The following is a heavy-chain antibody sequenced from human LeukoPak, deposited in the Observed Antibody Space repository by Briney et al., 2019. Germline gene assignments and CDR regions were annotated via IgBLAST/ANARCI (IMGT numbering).Heavy chain of an antibody. CDR1: GFTFSSYS. Sequence: PGGSLRLSCAASGFTFSSYSMNWVRQAPGKGLEWVSSISSSSSYIYYADSVKGRFTISRDNAKNSLYLQMNSLRAEDTAVYYCARGDGYNPPLGYWGQGTLVTVSS. J-gene: IGHJ4*02. D-gene: IGHD5-24*01. V-gene: IGHV3-21*01. CDR3: ARGDGYNPPLGY. CDR2: ISSSSSYI.